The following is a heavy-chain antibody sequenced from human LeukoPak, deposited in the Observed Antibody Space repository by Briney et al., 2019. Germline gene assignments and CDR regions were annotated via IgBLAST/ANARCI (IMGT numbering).Heavy chain of an antibody. J-gene: IGHJ4*02. V-gene: IGHV4-59*01. D-gene: IGHD6-6*01. CDR1: GDSISGYY. Sequence: SETLSLTCCVSGDSISGYYWSWIRQAPGKGLEWSAYIDYSGSTNYNPSLKSRVTISVDTSKNQFSLKLKLSSVTAADTTVYYCTRHSPGYSNSAAFDYWGQGTLVTVS. CDR3: TRHSPGYSNSAAFDY. CDR2: IDYSGST.